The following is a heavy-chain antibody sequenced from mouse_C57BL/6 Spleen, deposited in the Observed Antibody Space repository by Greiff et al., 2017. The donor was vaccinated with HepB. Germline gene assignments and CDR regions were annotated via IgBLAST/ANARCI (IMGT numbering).Heavy chain of an antibody. D-gene: IGHD1-1*01. CDR1: GFSLTSYG. Sequence: VQLMESGPGLVQPSQSLSITCTVSGFSLTSYGVHWVRQSPGKGLEWLGVIWRGGSTDYNAAFMSRLSITKDNSKSQVFFKMNSLQADDTAIYYCAKNGDYYGSSYYFDYWGQGTTLTVSS. J-gene: IGHJ2*01. V-gene: IGHV2-5*01. CDR3: AKNGDYYGSSYYFDY. CDR2: IWRGGST.